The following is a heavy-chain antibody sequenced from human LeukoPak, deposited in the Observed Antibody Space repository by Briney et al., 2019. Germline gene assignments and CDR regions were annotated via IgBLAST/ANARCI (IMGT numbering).Heavy chain of an antibody. D-gene: IGHD3-10*01. CDR3: AKDTGPSMVRGVSVFDY. V-gene: IGHV3-9*01. CDR2: ISWNSGSI. CDR1: GFTFDVYA. Sequence: GRSLRLSCAASGFTFDVYAMHWVRQAPGKGLEWVSGISWNSGSIGYADSVKGRFTISRDNAKNSLYLQMNSLRAEDTALYYCAKDTGPSMVRGVSVFDYWGQGTLVTVSS. J-gene: IGHJ4*02.